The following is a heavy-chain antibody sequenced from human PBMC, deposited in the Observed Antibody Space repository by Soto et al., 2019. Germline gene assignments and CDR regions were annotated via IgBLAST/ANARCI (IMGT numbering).Heavy chain of an antibody. CDR1: GDTITGYY. J-gene: IGHJ6*02. CDR3: ARSGSAKPGYYYGMDV. Sequence: GASVKASCKASGDTITGYYMHWVRQAPEQGLEWMGWINPNSGGTNYAQKFQGWVTMTRDTSISTAYMELSRLRSDDTAVYYCARSGSAKPGYYYGMDVWGQGTTVTVSS. D-gene: IGHD2-15*01. CDR2: INPNSGGT. V-gene: IGHV1-2*04.